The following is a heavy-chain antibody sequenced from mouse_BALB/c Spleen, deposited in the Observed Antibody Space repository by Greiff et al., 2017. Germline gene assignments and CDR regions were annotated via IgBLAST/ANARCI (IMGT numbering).Heavy chain of an antibody. V-gene: IGHV5-6-2*01. CDR3: ARQGGGNLFAY. D-gene: IGHD1-1*02. CDR1: GFTFSSYY. J-gene: IGHJ3*01. CDR2: INSNGGST. Sequence: DVKLVESGGGLVKLGGSLKLSCAASGFTFSSYYMSWVRQTPEKRLELVAAINSNGGSTYYPDTVKGRFTISRDNAKNTLYLQMSSLKSEDTALYYCARQGGGNLFAYWGQGTLVTVSA.